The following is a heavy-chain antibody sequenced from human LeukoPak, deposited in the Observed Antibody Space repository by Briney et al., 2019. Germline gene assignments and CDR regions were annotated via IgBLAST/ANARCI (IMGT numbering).Heavy chain of an antibody. D-gene: IGHD7-27*01. CDR1: GGSITHKN. CDR3: ARLRDWGPTLSYWYFDL. CDR2: IYYSAST. V-gene: IGHV4-59*01. Sequence: SETLSLTCSVSGGSITHKNWSWIRRSPGMELEWIAYIYYSASTKYNPSLKSRVTISADPSKNQFSLNLNSVTAADTAVYYCARLRDWGPTLSYWYFDLWGRGTLVTVSS. J-gene: IGHJ2*01.